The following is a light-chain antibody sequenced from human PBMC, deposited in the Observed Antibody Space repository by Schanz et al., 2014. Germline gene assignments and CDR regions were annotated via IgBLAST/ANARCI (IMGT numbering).Light chain of an antibody. Sequence: EIVLTQSPGTLSLSPGEAATLSCRSSESVNTIDLSWYQQKPGQAPRLLIYGASTRATGIPDRFSGSGSGTGSGTDFTLTISRLEPEDFAVYYCQQHGTLPVTFGQGTKVEIK. CDR1: ESVNTID. CDR3: QQHGTLPVT. V-gene: IGKV3-20*01. CDR2: GAS. J-gene: IGKJ1*01.